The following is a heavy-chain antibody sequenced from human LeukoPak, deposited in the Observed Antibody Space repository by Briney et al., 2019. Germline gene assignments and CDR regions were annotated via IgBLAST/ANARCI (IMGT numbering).Heavy chain of an antibody. V-gene: IGHV4-59*08. Sequence: SEALSLTCTVSGGSISSYYWSWIRQPPAKGLEWIGYIDYSGSTNYNPSLKSRVTISVDTSKSQFSLKLSSVTAADTAVYYCARLGVPYAFDIWGQGTMVTVSS. CDR2: IDYSGST. CDR3: ARLGVPYAFDI. J-gene: IGHJ3*02. D-gene: IGHD3-3*01. CDR1: GGSISSYY.